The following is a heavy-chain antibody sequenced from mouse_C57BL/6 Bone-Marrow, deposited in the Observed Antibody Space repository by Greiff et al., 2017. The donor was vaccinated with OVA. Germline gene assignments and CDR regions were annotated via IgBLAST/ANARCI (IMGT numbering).Heavy chain of an antibody. CDR2: IRSKSNNYAT. V-gene: IGHV10-1*01. CDR1: GFSFNTYA. J-gene: IGHJ4*01. D-gene: IGHD4-1*02. Sequence: EVKLMESGGGLVQPKGSLKLSCAASGFSFNTYAMNWVRQAPGKGLEWVARIRSKSNNYATYYADSVKDRFTISRDDSESMLYLQMNNLKTEDTAMYDGVRRDPTGTEAMDYWGQGTSVTVSS. CDR3: VRRDPTGTEAMDY.